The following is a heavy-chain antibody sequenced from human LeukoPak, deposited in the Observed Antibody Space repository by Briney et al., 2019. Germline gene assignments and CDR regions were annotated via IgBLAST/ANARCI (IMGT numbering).Heavy chain of an antibody. CDR3: ARLSAAYDTPASY. Sequence: GESLKISCKGSGYRFTSYWIGWVRQMPGKGLEWMGIIYPGDPDTRYSPSFQGQITISADRSITSAYLQWSSLKASDSAMYYCARLSAAYDTPASYWGQGTLVTVSS. D-gene: IGHD3-9*01. CDR1: GYRFTSYW. V-gene: IGHV5-51*01. J-gene: IGHJ4*02. CDR2: IYPGDPDT.